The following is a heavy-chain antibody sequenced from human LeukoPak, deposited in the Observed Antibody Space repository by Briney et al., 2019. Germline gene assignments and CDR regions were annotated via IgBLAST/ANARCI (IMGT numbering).Heavy chain of an antibody. D-gene: IGHD6-19*01. Sequence: GGSLRLSCAASGFTFSSYAMSWVRQAPGKGLEWVSAISVSGATTYYADSVKGRFTISRDNSKNTLYLQMDSLRVEDTAVYYCAKCSYTSGWDHTDYWGQGTLVTASS. CDR1: GFTFSSYA. J-gene: IGHJ4*02. V-gene: IGHV3-23*01. CDR2: ISVSGATT. CDR3: AKCSYTSGWDHTDY.